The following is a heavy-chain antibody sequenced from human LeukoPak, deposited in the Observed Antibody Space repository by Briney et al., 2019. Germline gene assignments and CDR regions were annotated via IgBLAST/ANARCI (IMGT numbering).Heavy chain of an antibody. CDR3: ARVADCGGDCYSSY. J-gene: IGHJ4*02. Sequence: SVKVSCKASGYTFTSYGISWVRQAPGQGLEWMGGIIPIFGTANYAQKFQGRVTITADESTSTAYMELSSLRSEDTAVYYCARVADCGGDCYSSYWGQGTLVTVSS. V-gene: IGHV1-69*13. D-gene: IGHD2-21*01. CDR1: GYTFTSYG. CDR2: IIPIFGTA.